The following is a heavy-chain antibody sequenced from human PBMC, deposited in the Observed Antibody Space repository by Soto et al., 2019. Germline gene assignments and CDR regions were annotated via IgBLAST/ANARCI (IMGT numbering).Heavy chain of an antibody. Sequence: GGSLRLSCAASGFTFDDYAMHWVRQAPGKGLEWVSGISWNSGSIGYAYSVKGRFTISRDNAKNSLYLQMNSLRAEDTALYYCAKDAYGDYVVTAIDYWGQGTLVTVSS. D-gene: IGHD2-21*02. V-gene: IGHV3-9*01. J-gene: IGHJ4*02. CDR1: GFTFDDYA. CDR2: ISWNSGSI. CDR3: AKDAYGDYVVTAIDY.